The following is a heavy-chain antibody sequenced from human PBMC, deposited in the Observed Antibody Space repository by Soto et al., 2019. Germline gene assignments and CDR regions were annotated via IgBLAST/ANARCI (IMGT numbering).Heavy chain of an antibody. Sequence: ASVKVSCKVSGYTLTELSMHWVRQAPGKGLEWMGGFDPEDGETIYAQKFQGRVTMTADTSTDTAYMELSSLRSEDTAVYYCARSERWLAYDYWGQGTLVTVSS. CDR3: ARSERWLAYDY. CDR1: GYTLTELS. CDR2: FDPEDGET. V-gene: IGHV1-24*01. J-gene: IGHJ4*02. D-gene: IGHD6-19*01.